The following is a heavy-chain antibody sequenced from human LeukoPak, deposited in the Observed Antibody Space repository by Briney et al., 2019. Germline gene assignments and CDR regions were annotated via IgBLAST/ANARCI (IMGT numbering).Heavy chain of an antibody. CDR1: GDSISTSNSY. D-gene: IGHD3-10*02. V-gene: IGHV4-39*01. CDR3: ARVFGELVKNNYYYYYMDV. Sequence: SETLSLTCTVSGDSISTSNSYWGWIRQPPGKGLEWIGSIYYSGNIYYNASLKSRVTISVDTSKNQFSLKLTSVTASDTAVYYCARVFGELVKNNYYYYYMDVWGKGTTVTISS. CDR2: IYYSGNI. J-gene: IGHJ6*03.